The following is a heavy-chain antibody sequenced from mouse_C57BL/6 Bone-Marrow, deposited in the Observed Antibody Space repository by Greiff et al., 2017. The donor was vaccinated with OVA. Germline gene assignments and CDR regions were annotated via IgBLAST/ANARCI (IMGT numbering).Heavy chain of an antibody. Sequence: QVQLQQPGAELVMPGASVKLSCKASGYTFTSYWMHWVKQRPGQGLEWIGEIDPSDSYTNYNQKFKGKSTLTVDKSSSTAYMQLSSLTSEDSAVYYCARRKLPWYCDVWGTGTTVTVSS. CDR2: IDPSDSYT. CDR1: GYTFTSYW. V-gene: IGHV1-69*01. D-gene: IGHD6-1*01. J-gene: IGHJ1*03. CDR3: ARRKLPWYCDV.